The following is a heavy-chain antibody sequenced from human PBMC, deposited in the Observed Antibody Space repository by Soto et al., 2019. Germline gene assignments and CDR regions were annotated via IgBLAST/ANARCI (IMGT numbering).Heavy chain of an antibody. D-gene: IGHD4-17*01. CDR2: ISAYNTNT. CDR1: GYTFTSYH. CDR3: AGATPPTDD. Sequence: QVQLVQSGAEVKKPGASVKVSCKTSGYTFTSYHISWVRQAPGQGLEWMGWISAYNTNTNYAQKFQGRFTMTTDTVTSTAYMELRSLRSDDTAVYYCAGATPPTDDWGQGTLVTVSS. V-gene: IGHV1-18*01. J-gene: IGHJ4*02.